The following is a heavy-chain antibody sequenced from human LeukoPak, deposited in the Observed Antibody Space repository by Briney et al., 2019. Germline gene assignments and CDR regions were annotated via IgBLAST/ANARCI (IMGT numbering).Heavy chain of an antibody. J-gene: IGHJ4*02. V-gene: IGHV4-61*02. D-gene: IGHD4-17*01. Sequence: SQTLSLTCTVSGGSISSGSYYWSWIRQPAGKGLEWIGRIYASGSTNYNPSLKSRVTISVDTSKNQFSLKLSSVTAADTAVYYCASERTVTPWYFDYWGQGTLVTVSS. CDR1: GGSISSGSYY. CDR2: IYASGST. CDR3: ASERTVTPWYFDY.